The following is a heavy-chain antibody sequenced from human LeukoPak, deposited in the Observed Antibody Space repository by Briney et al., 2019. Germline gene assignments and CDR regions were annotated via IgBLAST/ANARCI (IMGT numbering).Heavy chain of an antibody. D-gene: IGHD2-2*01. Sequence: ETLSLTCTVSGDSISSTTYFWDWIRQPPGKGLEWVSAISGSGGSTYYADSVKGRFTISRDNSKNTLYLQMNSLRAEDTAVYYCATYCSSTSCSRGSAFDIWGQGTMVTVSS. CDR2: ISGSGGST. CDR3: ATYCSSTSCSRGSAFDI. J-gene: IGHJ3*02. V-gene: IGHV3-23*01. CDR1: GDSISSTTYF.